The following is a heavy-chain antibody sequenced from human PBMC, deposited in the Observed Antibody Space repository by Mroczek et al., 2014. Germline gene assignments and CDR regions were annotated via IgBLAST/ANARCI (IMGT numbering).Heavy chain of an antibody. CDR2: ISWNSGSI. CDR1: GFTFDDYA. CDR3: AKVRVRWGSYSAFDI. V-gene: IGHV3-9*01. J-gene: IGHJ3*02. D-gene: IGHD1-26*01. Sequence: VQLQESGGGLVQPGRSLRLSCAASGFTFDDYAMHWVRQAPGKGLEWVSGISWNSGSIGYADSVKGRFTISRDNAKNSLYLQMNSLRAEDTALYYCAKVRVRWGSYSAFDIWGQGTMVTVSS.